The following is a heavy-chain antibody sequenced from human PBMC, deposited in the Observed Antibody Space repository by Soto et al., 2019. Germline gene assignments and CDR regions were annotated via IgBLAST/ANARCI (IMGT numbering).Heavy chain of an antibody. CDR1: GFTFSSYA. CDR3: ANDQYYYDSSGYYDY. J-gene: IGHJ4*02. D-gene: IGHD3-22*01. Sequence: PGGSLRLSCAASGFTFSSYALRCVSQAPGKGLEWVSAISGSGVSTYYADSVKGRFTISRDNPKNTLYLQMNNLRAEDTAVYYCANDQYYYDSSGYYDYGGQGTLVTVAS. V-gene: IGHV3-23*01. CDR2: ISGSGVST.